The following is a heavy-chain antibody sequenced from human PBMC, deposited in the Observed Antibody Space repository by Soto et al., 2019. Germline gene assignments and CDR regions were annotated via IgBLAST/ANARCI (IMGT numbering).Heavy chain of an antibody. J-gene: IGHJ6*02. Sequence: QVQLVQSGAAVKKPGSSVKVSCKASGGTFSRYSITWVRQAPGHGLEWIGRIIPIFGIASYAQKFQGRVTITADESTSTAYMERSSLISDDTAVYYCAREDRDRETGLVPAAIDGMDVWGQGTPVTVSS. CDR2: IIPIFGIA. D-gene: IGHD2-2*01. CDR1: GGTFSRYS. CDR3: AREDRDRETGLVPAAIDGMDV. V-gene: IGHV1-69*08.